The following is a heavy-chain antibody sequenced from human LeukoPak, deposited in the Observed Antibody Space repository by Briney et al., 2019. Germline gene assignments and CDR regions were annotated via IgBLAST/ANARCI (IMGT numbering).Heavy chain of an antibody. J-gene: IGHJ4*02. CDR2: NYHSGTT. CDR1: GDSISSTGRYGF. Sequence: PSETLSLTCSVSGDSISSTGRYGFRDWIRQPPGKGLEWIGTNYHSGTTYYTPALKSRVALSVDTSRNQFSLRLTSVTAADTAVYYCARRLGVEAYFDYGGQGILVTVSS. V-gene: IGHV4-39*01. CDR3: ARRLGVEAYFDY. D-gene: IGHD3-10*01.